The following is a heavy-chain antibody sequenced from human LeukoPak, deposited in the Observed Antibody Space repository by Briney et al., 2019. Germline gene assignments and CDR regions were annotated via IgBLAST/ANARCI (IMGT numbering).Heavy chain of an antibody. Sequence: GGSLRLSCAASGFTFSSYWMHWVRQGPGKGLVWVSRFLSDGSRTTYADSVKGRFTISGDNAKNTLYLQMNSLRAEDTAVYYCAIIGAAAGTGDFDYWGQGTLVTVSS. D-gene: IGHD6-13*01. J-gene: IGHJ4*02. CDR1: GFTFSSYW. CDR3: AIIGAAAGTGDFDY. CDR2: FLSDGSRT. V-gene: IGHV3-74*01.